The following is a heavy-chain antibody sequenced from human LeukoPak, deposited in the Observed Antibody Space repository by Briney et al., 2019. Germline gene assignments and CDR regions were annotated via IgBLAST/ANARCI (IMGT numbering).Heavy chain of an antibody. CDR1: GGSISSYY. CDR2: IYSGST. CDR3: ARGFEYNYRYTFGY. D-gene: IGHD5-18*01. J-gene: IGHJ4*02. Sequence: SETLSLTCTVSGGSISSYYCSWIRQPPGQGREWIGYIYSGSTDYNPSLKSRVTISVDTSKNQFSLKLSSVTAADTAVYYCARGFEYNYRYTFGYWGQGTLVTVSS. V-gene: IGHV4-59*01.